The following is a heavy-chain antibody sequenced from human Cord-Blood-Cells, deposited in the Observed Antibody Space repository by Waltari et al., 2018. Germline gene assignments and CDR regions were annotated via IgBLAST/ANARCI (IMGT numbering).Heavy chain of an antibody. V-gene: IGHV4-34*01. CDR3: ARKYYDTNWFDP. CDR1: GGSFSGYY. J-gene: IGHJ5*02. Sequence: QVQLQQWGAGLLKPSETLSLTCAVYGGSFSGYYWSWNRQPPGKGLEWIGEINHSGSTNYNPSLKSRVTISVDTSKNQFSLKLSSVTAADTAVYYCARKYYDTNWFDPWGQGTLVTVSS. D-gene: IGHD3-3*01. CDR2: INHSGST.